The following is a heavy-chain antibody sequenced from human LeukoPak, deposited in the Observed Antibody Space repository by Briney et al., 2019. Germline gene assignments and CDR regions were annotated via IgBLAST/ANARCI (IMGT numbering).Heavy chain of an antibody. CDR1: GFTFTSSA. CDR2: IVVGSGNT. CDR3: ARDYYDSSGYYYYSWFDP. J-gene: IGHJ5*02. V-gene: IGHV1-58*01. D-gene: IGHD3-22*01. Sequence: SVKVSCKASGFTFTSSAVQWVRQARGQRLEWIGWIVVGSGNTNYAQKFQERVTITRDTSASTAYMELSSLRSEDTAVYYCARDYYDSSGYYYYSWFDPWGQGTLVTVSS.